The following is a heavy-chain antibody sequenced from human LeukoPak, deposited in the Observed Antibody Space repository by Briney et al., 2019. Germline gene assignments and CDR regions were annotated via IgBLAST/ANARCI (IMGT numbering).Heavy chain of an antibody. V-gene: IGHV1-2*02. Sequence: ASVKVSCKASGYSFTGYYLHWVRQAPGQGMEWMGWINPNRGGRNYAQKFQGKVTMTRDTSINTAYMELNRLTSDDTALYYCARDVDHDDSTGKGLVDFWGQGTMVTVSS. J-gene: IGHJ3*01. CDR2: INPNRGGR. CDR1: GYSFTGYY. CDR3: ARDVDHDDSTGKGLVDF. D-gene: IGHD4-11*01.